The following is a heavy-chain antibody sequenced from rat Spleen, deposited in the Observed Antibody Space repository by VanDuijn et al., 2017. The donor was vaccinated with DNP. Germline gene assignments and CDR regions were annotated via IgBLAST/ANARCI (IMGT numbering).Heavy chain of an antibody. CDR1: GFTFNYYW. J-gene: IGHJ4*01. D-gene: IGHD4-2*01. CDR2: ITRNSGAT. Sequence: EVQLVESGGGLVQPGRSLKLSCAASGFTFNYYWMTWIRQVPGKGLEWLASITRNSGATYYPDSVKGRFTISRDNAHNTLYLQMNSLRSEDAATYYCTKDLHYWAMDAWGPGTSVTVSS. V-gene: IGHV5-31*01. CDR3: TKDLHYWAMDA.